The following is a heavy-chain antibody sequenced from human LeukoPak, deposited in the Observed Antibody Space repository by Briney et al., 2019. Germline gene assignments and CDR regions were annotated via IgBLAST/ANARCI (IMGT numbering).Heavy chain of an antibody. CDR2: ISSNGGST. CDR3: ARGGDIVVVPAAIEDAFDI. Sequence: GGSLRLSCAASGFTFSSYAMHWVRQAPGKGLEYVSAISSNGGSTYYANSVKGRFTISRDNAKNSLYLQMNSLRAEDTAVYYCARGGDIVVVPAAIEDAFDIWGQGTMVTVSS. CDR1: GFTFSSYA. D-gene: IGHD2-2*02. V-gene: IGHV3-64*01. J-gene: IGHJ3*02.